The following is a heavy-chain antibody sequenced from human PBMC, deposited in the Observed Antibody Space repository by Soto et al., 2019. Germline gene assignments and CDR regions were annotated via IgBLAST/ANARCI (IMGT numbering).Heavy chain of an antibody. V-gene: IGHV1-24*01. D-gene: IGHD6-13*01. CDR2: FDPEDGET. CDR3: ATQSVGYSSSWVPFDY. Sequence: ASVKVSCKVSGYTLTELSMHWVRQAPGKGLEWMGGFDPEDGETIYAQKFQGRVTMTEDTSTDTAYMELSSLRSEDTAVYYCATQSVGYSSSWVPFDYWGQGTLVTVSS. J-gene: IGHJ4*02. CDR1: GYTLTELS.